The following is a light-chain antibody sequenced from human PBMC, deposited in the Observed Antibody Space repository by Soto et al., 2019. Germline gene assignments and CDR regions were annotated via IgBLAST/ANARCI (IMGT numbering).Light chain of an antibody. J-gene: IGLJ2*01. CDR3: RTWESSLSAVV. V-gene: IGLV1-51*01. CDR2: DNN. CDR1: RSNIGSYY. Sequence: QSVLTQPPSVSAAPGQKVTISCSGSRSNIGSYYVSWYQQLPGAAPKLLIYDNNKRPLGIPDRFSGSESGTSATLGITGLRTGDEADYYCRTWESSLSAVVFGGGTKLTVL.